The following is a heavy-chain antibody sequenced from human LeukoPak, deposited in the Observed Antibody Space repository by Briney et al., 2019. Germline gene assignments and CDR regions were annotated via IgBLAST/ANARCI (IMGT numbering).Heavy chain of an antibody. CDR2: IYHSGST. CDR1: GGSISSGGYS. D-gene: IGHD6-13*01. CDR3: ARSLDSSSWWDY. J-gene: IGHJ4*02. V-gene: IGHV4-30-2*01. Sequence: SETLSLTCAVSGGSISSGGYSWRWIRQPPGKGLEWIGYIYHSGSTYYNPSLKSRVTISVDRSKNQFSLKLSSVTAADTAVYYCARSLDSSSWWDYWGQGTLVTVSS.